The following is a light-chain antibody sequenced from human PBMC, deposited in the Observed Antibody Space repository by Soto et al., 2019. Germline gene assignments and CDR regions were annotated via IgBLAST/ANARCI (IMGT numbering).Light chain of an antibody. Sequence: EIVLTQSPGTLSLSPGERATLSCRASQSVSSSYLAWYQQKPDQAPRLLIYGASSRATGIPDRFSGSGSGTDFTLTISRLEPEDFAVYYCQQYGSLITFGQGTRLEIK. CDR3: QQYGSLIT. J-gene: IGKJ5*01. CDR1: QSVSSSY. CDR2: GAS. V-gene: IGKV3-20*01.